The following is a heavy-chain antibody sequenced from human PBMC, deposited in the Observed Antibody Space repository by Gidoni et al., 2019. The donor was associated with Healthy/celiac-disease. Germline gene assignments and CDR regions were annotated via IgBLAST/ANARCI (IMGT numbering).Heavy chain of an antibody. J-gene: IGHJ6*02. CDR1: GFTFGDYA. CDR2: IRSKAYGGTT. CDR3: TREMGNWNDVGLDV. Sequence: EVQLVESGGGLVQPGRSLRLSCTASGFTFGDYAMSWVRQAPGKGLEWVGFIRSKAYGGTTEYAASVKGRFTISRDDSESIAYLQMNSLKTEDTAVYYCTREMGNWNDVGLDVWGQGTTVTVSS. V-gene: IGHV3-49*04. D-gene: IGHD1-20*01.